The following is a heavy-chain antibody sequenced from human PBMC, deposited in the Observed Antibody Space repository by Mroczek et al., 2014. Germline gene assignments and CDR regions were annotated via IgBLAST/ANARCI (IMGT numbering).Heavy chain of an antibody. Sequence: VQLVESGGGVVQPGRSLRLSCAASGFTFSSYGMHWVRQAPGKGLEWVAVISYDGSNKYYADSVKGRFTISRDNSKNTLYLQMNSLRAEDTAVYYCAKEWGGGAAAGMTTWGQGTLVHRLL. V-gene: IGHV3-30*18. CDR2: ISYDGSNK. J-gene: IGHJ4*02. D-gene: IGHD6-13*01. CDR1: GFTFSSYG. CDR3: AKEWGGGAAAGMTT.